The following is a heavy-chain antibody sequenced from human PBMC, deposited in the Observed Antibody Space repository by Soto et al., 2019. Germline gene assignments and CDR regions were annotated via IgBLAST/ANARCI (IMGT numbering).Heavy chain of an antibody. J-gene: IGHJ6*02. D-gene: IGHD2-2*01. CDR3: AKLGQSLPASSGLGMNV. V-gene: IGHV3-23*05. CDR2: IVCSAGST. Sequence: GGSLRLSCTASGFSFSNYALTCVLQAPGKGPYWVAAIVCSAGSTYDAHSVKGRFTISRDNSKSTLFLQKNNLRADDAAPYYCAKLGQSLPASSGLGMNVWGQRTTVTASS. CDR1: GFSFSNYA.